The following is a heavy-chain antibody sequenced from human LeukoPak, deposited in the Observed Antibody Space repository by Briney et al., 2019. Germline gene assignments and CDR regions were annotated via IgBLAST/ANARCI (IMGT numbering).Heavy chain of an antibody. CDR1: GGTFSSYA. V-gene: IGHV1-69*13. Sequence: SVKVSCMASGGTFSSYAISWVRQAPGQGLEWMGGIIPIFGTANYAQKFQGRVTITADESTSTAYMELSSLRSEDTAVYYCARDPDLVAHSYYYMDFWGQGTTVTVSS. D-gene: IGHD5-12*01. J-gene: IGHJ6*03. CDR3: ARDPDLVAHSYYYMDF. CDR2: IIPIFGTA.